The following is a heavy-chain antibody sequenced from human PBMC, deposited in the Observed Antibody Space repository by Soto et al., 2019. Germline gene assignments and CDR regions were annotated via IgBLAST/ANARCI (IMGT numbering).Heavy chain of an antibody. CDR3: ARVLLTHETHLDR. CDR1: GGSISSGSYF. D-gene: IGHD2-21*02. Sequence: SETLSLTCTVSGGSISSGSYFWSWVRQRPGEGLEWIGNIYYTGITYYNLSLKSRVAISVETSKNHFSLTLTSLTAADTAIYYCARVLLTHETHLDRWGQGTLVTVSS. V-gene: IGHV4-31*03. CDR2: IYYTGIT. J-gene: IGHJ5*02.